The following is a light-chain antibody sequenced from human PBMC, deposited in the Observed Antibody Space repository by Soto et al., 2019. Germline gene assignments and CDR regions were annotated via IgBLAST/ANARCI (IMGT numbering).Light chain of an antibody. V-gene: IGKV1-39*01. Sequence: EIQMTQSPSSLSVSVGDSVIITCRASQSISNHLNWYQQKPGKAPKLLIHFASSLQSGVSSRFRGSGSGTDFTLTISSLQPEDFATYWCQQTYSTPLTFGGGTKV. CDR1: QSISNH. J-gene: IGKJ4*01. CDR3: QQTYSTPLT. CDR2: FAS.